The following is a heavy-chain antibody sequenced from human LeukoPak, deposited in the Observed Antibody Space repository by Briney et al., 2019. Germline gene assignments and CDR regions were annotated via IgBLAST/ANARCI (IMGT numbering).Heavy chain of an antibody. CDR2: ISGSGGRT. Sequence: GGPLRLSCRASEFIFTNYAMHWFRRAPGKGLDGFATISGSGGRTYYADCVKCRFTISRDNAENTLYLQVKSMRVEDTALSYCERAIWSGDDLYCFASWGQGKLVMVSS. CDR1: EFIFTNYA. CDR3: ERAIWSGDDLYCFAS. D-gene: IGHD5-12*01. V-gene: IGHV3-23*01. J-gene: IGHJ4*02.